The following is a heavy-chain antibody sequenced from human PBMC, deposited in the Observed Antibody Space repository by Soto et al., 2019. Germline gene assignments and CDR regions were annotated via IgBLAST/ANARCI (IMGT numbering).Heavy chain of an antibody. CDR2: IYSTGNT. CDR1: GVTVSNNY. CDR3: ARNVPVTTLGY. V-gene: IGHV3-66*01. D-gene: IGHD4-17*01. Sequence: VKLVESGGALVQPGGSLRLSCAASGVTVSNNYMTWVRQAPGKGLELVSSIYSTGNTFYADSVKGRFTISRDNSKNTLYLQMNSLRVEDTAVYYCARNVPVTTLGYWGQGTLVTVSS. J-gene: IGHJ4*02.